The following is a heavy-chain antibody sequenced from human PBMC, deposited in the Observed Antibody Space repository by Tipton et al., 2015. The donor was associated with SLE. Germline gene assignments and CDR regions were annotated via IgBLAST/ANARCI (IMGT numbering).Heavy chain of an antibody. D-gene: IGHD5-12*01. V-gene: IGHV1-18*01. J-gene: IGHJ4*02. CDR2: INTYSGTT. CDR1: GYTFSTYG. CDR3: ARSIVATTDFDY. Sequence: QLVQSGDEVKKPGASVKVSCQASGYTFSTYGLSWVRQAPGQGLEWMGWINTYSGTTNYAQQLQGRVTMTTDTSTSTAYMELRSLRSDDTAVYYCARSIVATTDFDYWGQGTLVTVSA.